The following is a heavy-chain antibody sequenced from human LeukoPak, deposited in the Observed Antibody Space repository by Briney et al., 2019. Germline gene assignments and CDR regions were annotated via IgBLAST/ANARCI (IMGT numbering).Heavy chain of an antibody. CDR2: ISGSSSTI. V-gene: IGHV3-48*02. CDR3: ARDFGDYGTSDAFDI. D-gene: IGHD4-17*01. J-gene: IGHJ3*02. Sequence: GGSLRLSCAASGFTFSDYGIHWVRQAPGKGLEWLSYISGSSSTIYYTDSVRGRFTISRDNAKNSLCLQMNSLRDEDTAVYYCARDFGDYGTSDAFDIWGQGTMVTVSS. CDR1: GFTFSDYG.